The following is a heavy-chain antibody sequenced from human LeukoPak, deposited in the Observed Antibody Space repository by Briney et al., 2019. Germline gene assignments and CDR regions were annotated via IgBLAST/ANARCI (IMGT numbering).Heavy chain of an antibody. CDR3: ARDSPAGGGWFDP. CDR2: IYYSGST. D-gene: IGHD2-15*01. Sequence: SETLSLTCTVSGGYIRTYYWSWIRQPPGKGLEGIGYIYYSGSTNYNPSLKSRVTISVDTPKNHFSLKLGSVAAADAAVYSCARDSPAGGGWFDPWGPGTLVTVSS. CDR1: GGYIRTYY. V-gene: IGHV4-59*01. J-gene: IGHJ5*02.